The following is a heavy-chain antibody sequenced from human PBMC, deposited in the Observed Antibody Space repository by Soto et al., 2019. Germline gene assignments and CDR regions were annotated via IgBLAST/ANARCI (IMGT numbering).Heavy chain of an antibody. V-gene: IGHV3-7*01. CDR1: GFTFRNYW. Sequence: GGSLRLSCAASGFTFRNYWMHWVRQAPGKGLEWVANIKQDGSEKYYVDSVKGRFAISRDNAKNSLYLQMNSLRAEDTAVYYCARRGFWSGYFSYYYYGMDVWGQGTTVTVSS. CDR3: ARRGFWSGYFSYYYYGMDV. CDR2: IKQDGSEK. J-gene: IGHJ6*02. D-gene: IGHD3-3*01.